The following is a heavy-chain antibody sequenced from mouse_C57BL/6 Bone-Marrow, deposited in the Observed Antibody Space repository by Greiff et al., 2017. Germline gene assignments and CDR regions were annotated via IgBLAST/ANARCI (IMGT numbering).Heavy chain of an antibody. D-gene: IGHD1-1*01. CDR3: ARGATVVAKDY. J-gene: IGHJ2*01. V-gene: IGHV1-85*01. Sequence: VQGVESGPELVKPGASVKLSCKASGYTFTSYDINWVKQRPGQGLEWIGWIYPRDGSTKYNAKFKGKATLTVDTASSTAYMELHSLTSEDSAVYFCARGATVVAKDYWGQGTTLTVSS. CDR2: IYPRDGST. CDR1: GYTFTSYD.